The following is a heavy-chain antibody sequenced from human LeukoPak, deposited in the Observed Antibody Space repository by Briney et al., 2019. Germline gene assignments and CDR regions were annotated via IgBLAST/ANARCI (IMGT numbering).Heavy chain of an antibody. CDR3: AKLGYSSDY. CDR2: ISWNSGSI. J-gene: IGHJ4*02. V-gene: IGHV3-9*01. Sequence: GRSLRLSCAASGFTFDDYAMHWVRQAPGKGLEWVSGISWNSGSIGYADSVKGRFTISRDNAKNSLYLQTNSLRAEDTALYYCAKLGYSSDYWGQGTLVTVSS. D-gene: IGHD5-18*01. CDR1: GFTFDDYA.